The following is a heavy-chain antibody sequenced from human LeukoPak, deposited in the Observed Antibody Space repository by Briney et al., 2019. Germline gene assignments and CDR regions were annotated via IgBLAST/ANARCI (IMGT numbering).Heavy chain of an antibody. J-gene: IGHJ3*02. CDR3: AHSYYDILTGYYPFDI. CDR1: GYTLTELS. D-gene: IGHD3-9*01. V-gene: IGHV1-24*01. CDR2: LDSEDGET. Sequence: ASVKVSCKVSGYTLTELSIHWVRQAPGKGLEWMGGLDSEDGETTYAQKFQGRVTMTEDTSIDTAFMELSSLRSEDTAVYYCAHSYYDILTGYYPFDIWGQGTMVTVSS.